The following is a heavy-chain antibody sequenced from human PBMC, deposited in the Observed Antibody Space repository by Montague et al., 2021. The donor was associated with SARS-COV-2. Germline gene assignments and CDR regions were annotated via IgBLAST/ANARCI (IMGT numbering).Heavy chain of an antibody. J-gene: IGHJ3*02. CDR3: AREWVSYYDSSGYGAAFDX. CDR2: IYYSGST. CDR1: GGSISSYY. V-gene: IGHV4-59*01. Sequence: SETLSLTCTVSGGSISSYYWSWIRQPPGKGLEWIGYIYYSGSTNYNPSLKSRVTISIDTSKNQFSLKLSSVTAADTAVYYCAREWVSYYDSSGYGAAFDXWGQGTMFNVSS. D-gene: IGHD3-22*01.